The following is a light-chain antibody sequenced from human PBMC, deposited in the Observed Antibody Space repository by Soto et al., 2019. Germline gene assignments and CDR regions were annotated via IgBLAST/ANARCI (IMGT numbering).Light chain of an antibody. CDR1: RHVYINA. Sequence: VVLTQSPATLSLSPGERATLSCRASRHVYINALAWYQQKPGRTPTILIFGASTRATDIPDRFSGTGSGTDFSLTINGVEPEDSAVYYCQQYGASPFTFGPGTRVEI. CDR3: QQYGASPFT. J-gene: IGKJ3*01. CDR2: GAS. V-gene: IGKV3-20*01.